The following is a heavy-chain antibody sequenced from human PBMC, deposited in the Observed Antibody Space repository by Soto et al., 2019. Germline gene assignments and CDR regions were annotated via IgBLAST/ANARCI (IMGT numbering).Heavy chain of an antibody. CDR2: IYWDNDK. J-gene: IGHJ3*02. CDR3: AHIMITFGGVIGLDAFDI. CDR1: GFSLDTRTAG. Sequence: SGPAGAPTQTLTLTCTFSGFSLDTRTAGVGWIRQPPGKALEWVAIIYWDNDKRYSPSLRSRLAIDKDTSKNQVVLTMTALDPVDTGTYYCAHIMITFGGVIGLDAFDIWGQGTMVTVSS. D-gene: IGHD3-16*02. V-gene: IGHV2-5*02.